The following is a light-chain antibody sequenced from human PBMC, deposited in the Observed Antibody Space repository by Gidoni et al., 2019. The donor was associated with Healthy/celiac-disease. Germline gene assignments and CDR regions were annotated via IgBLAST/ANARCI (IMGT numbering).Light chain of an antibody. CDR3: QQYNSYTIT. Sequence: DIQMTQSPSTLSASVGDRVTITCRASQSISSWLAWYQQKPGKAPKLLIYKASSLESGVPSRFSGSGSGTEFTLTISSLQPDDIATYYCQQYNSYTITFXQXTRLEIK. CDR1: QSISSW. V-gene: IGKV1-5*03. J-gene: IGKJ5*01. CDR2: KAS.